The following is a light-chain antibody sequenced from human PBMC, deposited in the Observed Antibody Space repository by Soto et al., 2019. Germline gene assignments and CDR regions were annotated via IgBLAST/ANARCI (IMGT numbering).Light chain of an antibody. CDR1: QDIHNY. CDR3: QNYYNYPWT. CDR2: AAS. Sequence: AVLLTQSPSSFSASTGDRATITCRASQDIHNYLAWYQQVPGKAPKLLLYAASILQTGVPSRFSGSGSGTDFTLTIDGLQSEDFATYFCQNYYNYPWTFGQGTTVE. J-gene: IGKJ1*01. V-gene: IGKV1-8*01.